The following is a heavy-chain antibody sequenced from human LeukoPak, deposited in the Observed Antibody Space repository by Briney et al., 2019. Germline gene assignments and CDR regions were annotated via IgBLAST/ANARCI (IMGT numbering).Heavy chain of an antibody. V-gene: IGHV3-30-3*01. CDR2: ISYDGSNK. CDR1: GFPFSSYA. J-gene: IGHJ4*02. CDR3: AKDLY. Sequence: GGSLRLSCAASGFPFSSYAMHWVRQAPVKGLEWVAVISYDGSNKLYADSVKGRFTISRDNSKNTLYLQMNSLRAEDTAVYYCAKDLYWGQGTLVTVSS.